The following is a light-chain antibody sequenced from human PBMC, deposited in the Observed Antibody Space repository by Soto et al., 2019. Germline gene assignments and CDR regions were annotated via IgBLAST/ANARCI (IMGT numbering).Light chain of an antibody. V-gene: IGKV3-20*01. CDR1: QSVSSY. CDR2: DAS. J-gene: IGKJ3*01. Sequence: ESVVTRSPATLSLSPGEGATLSCRASQSVSSYLAWYQQKPGQAPRLLIYDASRRATGIPDRFSGSGSGTDFILTISRLEPEDFAVYYCQHYDNSPPSVTFGPGTKVDIK. CDR3: QHYDNSPPSVT.